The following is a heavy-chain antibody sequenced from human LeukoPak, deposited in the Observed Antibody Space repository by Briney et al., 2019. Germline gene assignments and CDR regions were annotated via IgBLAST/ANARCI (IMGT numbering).Heavy chain of an antibody. Sequence: PSETPSLTCTVSGGSISSSSYYWGWIRQPPGKGLEWIVSIYYSGSTYYNPSLKSRVTISVDTSKNQFSLKLSSVTAADTAVYYCATMDFYFDYWGQGTLVTVSS. J-gene: IGHJ4*02. CDR3: ATMDFYFDY. CDR2: IYYSGST. D-gene: IGHD3/OR15-3a*01. CDR1: GGSISSSSYY. V-gene: IGHV4-39*05.